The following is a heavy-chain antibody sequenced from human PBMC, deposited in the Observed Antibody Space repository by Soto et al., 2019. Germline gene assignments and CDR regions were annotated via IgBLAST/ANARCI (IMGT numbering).Heavy chain of an antibody. CDR2: INHSGST. Sequence: QVQLQQWGAGLLKPSETLSLTCAVYGGSFSPYFWSWIRQPPGKGLEWIGEINHSGSTNYNPSLMRRATLSVDTSKTQVSLKLTSVTAADTAVYYCARLASGWQYYYFDFWGRGTPVTVSS. CDR1: GGSFSPYF. CDR3: ARLASGWQYYYFDF. D-gene: IGHD6-19*01. V-gene: IGHV4-34*01. J-gene: IGHJ2*01.